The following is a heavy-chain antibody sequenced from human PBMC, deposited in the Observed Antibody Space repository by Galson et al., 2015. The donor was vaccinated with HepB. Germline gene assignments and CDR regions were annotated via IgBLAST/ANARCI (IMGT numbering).Heavy chain of an antibody. CDR2: ISYDGSNK. CDR1: GFTFNIYA. CDR3: AKEGPSIFYGSGSYPSDY. V-gene: IGHV3-30*04. D-gene: IGHD3-10*01. J-gene: IGHJ4*02. Sequence: SLRLSCAASGFTFNIYAMHWVRQAPGKGLEWVAVISYDGSNKYYADSVKGRFIISRDNSKNTLSLQMNRLRAEDTAVCYCAKEGPSIFYGSGSYPSDYWGQGTLVTVSS.